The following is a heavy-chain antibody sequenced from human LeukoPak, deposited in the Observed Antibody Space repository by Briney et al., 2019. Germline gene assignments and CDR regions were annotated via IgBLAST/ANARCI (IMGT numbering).Heavy chain of an antibody. V-gene: IGHV1-69*13. J-gene: IGHJ4*02. CDR2: IIPIFGTA. CDR1: GGTFSSYA. CDR3: ARDMGSSSWYDY. D-gene: IGHD6-13*01. Sequence: SVKVSCKASGGTFSSYAISWVRQAPGQGLEWMGGIIPIFGTANYAQKFQGRVTITADESTSTAYMELSRLRSDDTAVYYCARDMGSSSWYDYWGQGTLVTVSS.